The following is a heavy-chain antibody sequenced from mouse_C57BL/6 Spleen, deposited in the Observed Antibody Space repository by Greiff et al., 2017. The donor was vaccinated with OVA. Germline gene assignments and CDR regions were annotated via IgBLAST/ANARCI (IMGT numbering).Heavy chain of an antibody. CDR3: AISPIYYGNYVGAMDY. Sequence: VKLQQPGAELVKPGASVKVSCKASGYTFTSYWMHWVKQRPGQGLEWIGRIHPSDSDTNYNQKFKGKATLTVDKSSSTAYMQLSSLTSEDSAVYYCAISPIYYGNYVGAMDYWGQGTSVTVSS. J-gene: IGHJ4*01. D-gene: IGHD2-1*01. V-gene: IGHV1-74*01. CDR2: IHPSDSDT. CDR1: GYTFTSYW.